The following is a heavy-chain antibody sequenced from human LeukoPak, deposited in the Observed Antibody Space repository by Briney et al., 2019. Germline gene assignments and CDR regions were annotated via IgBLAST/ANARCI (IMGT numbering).Heavy chain of an antibody. D-gene: IGHD4-17*01. CDR3: AKDPGTTVTTIF. Sequence: PGGSLRLSCAASGFIFSSYAMSWVRQAPGKGLEWVSTISGSGGSTYYADSVKGRFTISRDNSKNTVYLQMNSLRAEDTAVYYCAKDPGTTVTTIFWGQGTLVTVSS. J-gene: IGHJ4*02. CDR2: ISGSGGST. V-gene: IGHV3-23*01. CDR1: GFIFSSYA.